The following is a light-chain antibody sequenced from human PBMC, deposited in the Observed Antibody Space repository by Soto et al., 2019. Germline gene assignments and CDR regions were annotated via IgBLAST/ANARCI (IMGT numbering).Light chain of an antibody. J-gene: IGLJ1*01. CDR2: EVS. CDR3: SSYTSSSTLGYV. Sequence: QSALTQPASVSGSPGQSITISCTGTSSDVGGYDYVSWYQQYPGKAPKLIIYEVSYRPSGVSDRLSGSKSGNTASLTISGLQAEDEADYYCSSYTSSSTLGYVFGSGTKLTVL. CDR1: SSDVGGYDY. V-gene: IGLV2-14*01.